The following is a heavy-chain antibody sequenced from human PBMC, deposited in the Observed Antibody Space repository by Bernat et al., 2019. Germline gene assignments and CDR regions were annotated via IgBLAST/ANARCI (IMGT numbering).Heavy chain of an antibody. CDR3: ARLDDYSAFDI. V-gene: IGHV4-59*08. J-gene: IGHJ3*02. CDR2: IYYSGST. Sequence: QVQLQESGPGLVKPSEALSLTCTVSGGSISSYYWSWIRQPPGKGLEWIGYIYYSGSTNYNPSLKRRVTISVDTSKNQFSLKLSSVTAADTAVYYCARLDDYSAFDIWGQGTMVTVSS. D-gene: IGHD4-11*01. CDR1: GGSISSYY.